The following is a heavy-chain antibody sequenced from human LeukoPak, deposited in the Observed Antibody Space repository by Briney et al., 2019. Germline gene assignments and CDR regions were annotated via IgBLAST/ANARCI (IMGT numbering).Heavy chain of an antibody. CDR2: MNTDGSTT. CDR1: GLTFSSYW. Sequence: SGGSLRLSCAASGLTFSSYWMIWVRQAPGKGLVYVSHMNTDGSTTNYVDSVKGRFTISRDNAKNTLYLQMDSLRAEDTAVYYCGRDNTGSVDYWGQGTLVTVSS. J-gene: IGHJ4*02. D-gene: IGHD3-10*01. CDR3: GRDNTGSVDY. V-gene: IGHV3-74*01.